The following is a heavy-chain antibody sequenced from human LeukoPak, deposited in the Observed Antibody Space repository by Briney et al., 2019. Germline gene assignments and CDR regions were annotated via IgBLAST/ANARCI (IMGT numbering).Heavy chain of an antibody. J-gene: IGHJ4*02. V-gene: IGHV3-9*01. CDR1: GFAFDDFA. CDR2: ITWNSRTT. CDR3: AREGVRGIQLWLLDY. D-gene: IGHD5-18*01. Sequence: GGSLRLSCAASGFAFDDFAMHWVRQAPGKGLEWVSGITWNSRTTGYADSVKGRFTISRDNAKNTLYLQMNSLRAEDTAVYYCAREGVRGIQLWLLDYWGQGTLVTVSS.